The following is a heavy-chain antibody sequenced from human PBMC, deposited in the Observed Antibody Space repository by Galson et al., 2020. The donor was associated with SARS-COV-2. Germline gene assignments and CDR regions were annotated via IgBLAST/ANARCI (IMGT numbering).Heavy chain of an antibody. CDR3: ANKSSGWALEFDH. V-gene: IGHV2-5*01. CDR2: IFWNDDK. D-gene: IGHD6-19*01. J-gene: IGHJ4*02. CDR1: GFSPDASGVG. Sequence: SGPTLGKPTQTLTLTCTFPGFSPDASGVGVGWIRQPPGKALDWLALIFWNDDKRYSPSPKPRLTITKDTSKNQVVLTMTDMDPVDTATYYCANKSSGWALEFDHWGQGTLVTVSS.